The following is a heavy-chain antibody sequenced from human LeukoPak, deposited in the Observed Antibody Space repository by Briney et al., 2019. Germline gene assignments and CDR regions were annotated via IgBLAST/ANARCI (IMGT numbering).Heavy chain of an antibody. CDR3: AKKVVEL. Sequence: PGGSLRLSCAAPGFTFSTYSMNWVRQAPGKGLEWVSYISSSSGTIYYADSVKGRFTISRDNAKSSLYLQMNSLRAEDTAVYYCAKKVVELGGQGTLVTVSS. CDR2: ISSSSGTI. CDR1: GFTFSTYS. D-gene: IGHD1-7*01. V-gene: IGHV3-48*01. J-gene: IGHJ4*02.